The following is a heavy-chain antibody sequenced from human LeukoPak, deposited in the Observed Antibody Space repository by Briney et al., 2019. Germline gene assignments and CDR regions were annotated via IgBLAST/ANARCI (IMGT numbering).Heavy chain of an antibody. D-gene: IGHD2-2*02. Sequence: PGGSLRLSCAASGFAVSSKYMNWVRQAPGKGLEWVTVIYLDGRADYADSVKGRFTISRDNAKNSLYLQMNSLRAEDTAVYYCAREGEYCSSTSCYSRLFDYWGQGTLVTVSS. V-gene: IGHV3-66*01. CDR1: GFAVSSKY. CDR3: AREGEYCSSTSCYSRLFDY. J-gene: IGHJ4*02. CDR2: IYLDGRA.